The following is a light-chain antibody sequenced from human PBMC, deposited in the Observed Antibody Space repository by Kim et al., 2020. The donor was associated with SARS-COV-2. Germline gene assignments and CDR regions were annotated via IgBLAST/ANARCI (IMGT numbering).Light chain of an antibody. CDR3: QQYETYSRT. V-gene: IGKV1-5*03. CDR2: KAS. CDR1: QSINTW. Sequence: GDRVTITCRASQSINTWFAWYQPKPGKAPKALIYKASTLESGVPSRFSGSGSGTEFILTISSLQPDDFATYFCQQYETYSRTFGQGTKLEI. J-gene: IGKJ2*01.